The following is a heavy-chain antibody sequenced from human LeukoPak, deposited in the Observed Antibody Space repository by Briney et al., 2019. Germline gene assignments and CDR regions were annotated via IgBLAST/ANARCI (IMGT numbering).Heavy chain of an antibody. CDR3: ASLYSSGWYVQDY. D-gene: IGHD6-19*01. CDR2: IYYSGST. J-gene: IGHJ4*02. CDR1: GGSISSYY. Sequence: SETLSLTCTVSGGSISSYYWSWIRQPPGKGLEWIGYIYYSGSTNYNPSLKSRVTISVDTSKNQFSLKLSSVTAADTAVYYCASLYSSGWYVQDYWGQGTLVTVSS. V-gene: IGHV4-59*08.